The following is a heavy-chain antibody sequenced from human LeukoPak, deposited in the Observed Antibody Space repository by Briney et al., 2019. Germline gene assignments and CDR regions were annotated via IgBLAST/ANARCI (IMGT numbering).Heavy chain of an antibody. Sequence: GGSLRLSCAAAGFTFSSHSMNWVRQAPGKGLEWVSSISSDSSYIYYADSVRGRFTISRDNARNSLYLQMNSLRADDTAVYYCARPGYDTSGYHYYYYGMDVWGQGTTVTVSS. CDR2: ISSDSSYI. CDR1: GFTFSSHS. D-gene: IGHD3-22*01. V-gene: IGHV3-21*01. CDR3: ARPGYDTSGYHYYYYGMDV. J-gene: IGHJ6*02.